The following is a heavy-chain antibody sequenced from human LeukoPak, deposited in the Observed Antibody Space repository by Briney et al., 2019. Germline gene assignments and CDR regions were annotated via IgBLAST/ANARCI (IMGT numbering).Heavy chain of an antibody. Sequence: SETLSLTCTVSGGSISSYYWSWVRQPPGKGLEWIGYIYYSGSTNYNPSLKSRVTISVDTSKNQFSLKLSSVTAADTAVYYCARHMGLGYTYFYPYFDYWGQGTLVTVSS. V-gene: IGHV4-59*08. CDR1: GGSISSYY. D-gene: IGHD1-1*01. J-gene: IGHJ4*01. CDR3: ARHMGLGYTYFYPYFDY. CDR2: IYYSGST.